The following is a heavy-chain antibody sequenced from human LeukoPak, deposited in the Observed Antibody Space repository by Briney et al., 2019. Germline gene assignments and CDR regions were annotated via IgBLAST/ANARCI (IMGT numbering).Heavy chain of an antibody. Sequence: GGSLRLSCAASGFTFSSYAMHWVRQAPGKGLEWVANIKQDGSEKYYVDSVKGRFTISRDNAKNSLYLQMNSLRAEDTAVYYCARDPRLEPRDYWGQGTLVTVSS. CDR1: GFTFSSYA. J-gene: IGHJ4*02. V-gene: IGHV3-7*01. D-gene: IGHD3-3*01. CDR3: ARDPRLEPRDY. CDR2: IKQDGSEK.